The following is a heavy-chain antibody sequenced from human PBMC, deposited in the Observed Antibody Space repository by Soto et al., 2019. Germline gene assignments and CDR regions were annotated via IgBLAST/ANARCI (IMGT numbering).Heavy chain of an antibody. CDR1: GFSLNTRDVG. Sequence: QITLNESGPALVKPTQTLTLTCTFSGFSLNTRDVGVGWIRQPPGKALEWLGVVYWDDDKTYSPSLKSRLTITQDTPKIQVVLRMTKMDPVDTATYYCAHCRGGVASFWGQGTLVTVSS. D-gene: IGHD3-16*01. V-gene: IGHV2-5*02. CDR2: VYWDDDK. CDR3: AHCRGGVASF. J-gene: IGHJ4*02.